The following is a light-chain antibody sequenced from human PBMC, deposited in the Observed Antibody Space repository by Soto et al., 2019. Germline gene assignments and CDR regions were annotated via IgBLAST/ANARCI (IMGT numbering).Light chain of an antibody. CDR3: QQYRSSLGVT. V-gene: IGKV3-20*01. CDR1: QSVSSSY. Sequence: EIVLTQSPATLSVSPGERVTLSFRASQSVSSSYLAWYQQKPGQAPRLLIYGASSRATGIPDRFSGSGSGTDFTLTISRLEPEDFAVYYCQQYRSSLGVTSGGGTKVDI. CDR2: GAS. J-gene: IGKJ4*01.